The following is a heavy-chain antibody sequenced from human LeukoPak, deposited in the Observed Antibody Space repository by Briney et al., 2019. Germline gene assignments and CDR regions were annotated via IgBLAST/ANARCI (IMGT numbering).Heavy chain of an antibody. Sequence: GGSLRPSCAASGFTFSNYWMHWVRQAPGKGLVWVSRLNADGNSITYADSVRGRFTISRDNAKNTVHLQMNSLRVEDTAIYFCAGAYSAYDPFDYCGQGILVTVSS. J-gene: IGHJ4*02. CDR3: AGAYSAYDPFDY. CDR2: LNADGNSI. D-gene: IGHD5-12*01. V-gene: IGHV3-74*01. CDR1: GFTFSNYW.